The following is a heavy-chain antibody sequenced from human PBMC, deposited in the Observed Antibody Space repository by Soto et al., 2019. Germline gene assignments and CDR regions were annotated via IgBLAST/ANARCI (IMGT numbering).Heavy chain of an antibody. CDR3: ARDRDYGSGSSYYYCGMDV. V-gene: IGHV3-30-3*01. D-gene: IGHD3-10*01. J-gene: IGHJ6*02. Sequence: PGGSLRLSCAASGFTFSSYAMHWVRQAPGKGLEWVAVISYDGSNKYYADSVKGRFTISRDNSKNTLYLQMNSLRAEDTAVYYCARDRDYGSGSSYYYCGMDVWGQGTTVTVSS. CDR2: ISYDGSNK. CDR1: GFTFSSYA.